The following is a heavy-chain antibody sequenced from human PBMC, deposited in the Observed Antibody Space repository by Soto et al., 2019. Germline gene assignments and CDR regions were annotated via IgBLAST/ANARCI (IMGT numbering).Heavy chain of an antibody. V-gene: IGHV3-30*18. CDR3: AKDQASGQGSFDS. J-gene: IGHJ4*02. CDR2: ISYDGSNQ. Sequence: GGSLRLSCAASGFTFNIYGMHWVRQAPDKGLEWVALISYDGSNQYYADSVKGRFTISRDNSKNTLFLRMNSLRADDTAVYYCAKDQASGQGSFDSWGQGTLGTVCS. CDR1: GFTFNIYG.